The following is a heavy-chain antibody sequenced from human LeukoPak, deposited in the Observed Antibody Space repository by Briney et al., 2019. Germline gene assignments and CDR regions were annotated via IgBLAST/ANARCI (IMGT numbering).Heavy chain of an antibody. CDR3: AKGVYGSRSTSLADV. CDR2: ISHDGSEK. J-gene: IGHJ4*02. V-gene: IGHV3-30*18. Sequence: PGGSLRLSCAASGFTFSSYGMHWVRQAPGKGLEWAAVISHDGSEKYYADPVKGRFTISRDNSKNTLYLQMNSLRVEDTAVYYCAKGVYGSRSTSLADVWGQGTLVTVSS. D-gene: IGHD3-10*01. CDR1: GFTFSSYG.